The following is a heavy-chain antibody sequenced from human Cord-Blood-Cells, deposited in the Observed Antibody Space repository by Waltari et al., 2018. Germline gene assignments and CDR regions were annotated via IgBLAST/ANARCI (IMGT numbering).Heavy chain of an antibody. Sequence: QLQLQESGPGLVKPSETLSLTCPVSGGSIRRSSYYWGWISQPPGKGLEWIGSIYYSGSTYYNPSLKSRVTISVDTSKNQFSLKLSSVTAADTAVYYCARRGRGDYAFDIWGQGTMVTVSS. CDR3: ARRGRGDYAFDI. CDR1: GGSIRRSSYY. D-gene: IGHD2-21*02. J-gene: IGHJ3*02. CDR2: IYYSGST. V-gene: IGHV4-39*01.